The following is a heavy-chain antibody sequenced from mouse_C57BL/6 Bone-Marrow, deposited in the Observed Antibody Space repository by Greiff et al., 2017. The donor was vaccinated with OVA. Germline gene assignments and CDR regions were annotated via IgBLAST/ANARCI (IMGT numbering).Heavy chain of an antibody. Sequence: QVQLQQSGAELARPGASVKLSCKASGYTFTSYGISWVKQRTGQGLEWIGEIYPRSGNTYYNEKFKGKATLTAAKSSSTAYLALRSLTSDDSAVDFCARPHYYGSSYGRYVDVWGTGTTVTVSS. J-gene: IGHJ1*03. CDR1: GYTFTSYG. V-gene: IGHV1-81*01. D-gene: IGHD1-1*01. CDR3: ARPHYYGSSYGRYVDV. CDR2: IYPRSGNT.